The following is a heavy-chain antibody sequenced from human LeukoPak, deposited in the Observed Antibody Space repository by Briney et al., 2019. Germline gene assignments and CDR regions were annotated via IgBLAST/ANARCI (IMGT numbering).Heavy chain of an antibody. CDR3: ARVVPAAISWFDP. CDR1: GGTFSSYG. D-gene: IGHD2-2*01. V-gene: IGHV1-69*05. Sequence: GASVTVSCKGSGGTFSSYGISWVRQAPGQGLEWMGGIIPIFGTANYAQKFQGRVTITTDESTSTAYMELSSLRSEDTAVYYCARVVPAAISWFDPWGQGTLVTVSS. CDR2: IIPIFGTA. J-gene: IGHJ5*02.